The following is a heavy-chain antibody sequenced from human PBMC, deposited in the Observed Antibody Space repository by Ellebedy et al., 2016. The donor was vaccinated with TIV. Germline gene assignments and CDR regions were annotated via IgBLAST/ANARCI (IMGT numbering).Heavy chain of an antibody. D-gene: IGHD3-16*01. J-gene: IGHJ3*02. CDR3: ATDGSYGDYRSPTHAFVM. V-gene: IGHV3-7*01. CDR2: INQDGSDK. Sequence: GGSLRLSCVASGFSFSSYWMTWVRQAPGKGLEWVANINQDGSDKYYADSLRGRFTISRDNAKNSLYLQMNSLRGEDTAVYYCATDGSYGDYRSPTHAFVMWGRGTLVTVSS. CDR1: GFSFSSYW.